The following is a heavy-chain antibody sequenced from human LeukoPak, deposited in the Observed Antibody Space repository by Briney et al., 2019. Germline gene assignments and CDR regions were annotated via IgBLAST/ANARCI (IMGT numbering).Heavy chain of an antibody. Sequence: SETLSLTCAVYGGSFSGYYWSWIRQPPGKGLEWIGEINHSGSTNYNPSLKSRVTISVDTSKNQFSLKLSSVTAADTAAYYCARVIAARFDYWGQGTLVTVSS. V-gene: IGHV4-34*01. CDR2: INHSGST. CDR3: ARVIAARFDY. J-gene: IGHJ4*02. D-gene: IGHD6-6*01. CDR1: GGSFSGYY.